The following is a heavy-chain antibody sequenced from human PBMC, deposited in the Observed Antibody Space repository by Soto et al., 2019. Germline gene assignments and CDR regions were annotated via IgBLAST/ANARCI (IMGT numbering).Heavy chain of an antibody. Sequence: PGGSLRLSCAASGFTFSSYAMSWARQAPGKGLEWVSAISGSGGSTYYADSVKGRFTISRDNSKNTLYLQMNSLRAEDTAVYYCAKDLIGAYQLPPFHYYGMDVWGQGTTVTVSS. D-gene: IGHD2-2*01. CDR1: GFTFSSYA. J-gene: IGHJ6*02. CDR2: ISGSGGST. CDR3: AKDLIGAYQLPPFHYYGMDV. V-gene: IGHV3-23*01.